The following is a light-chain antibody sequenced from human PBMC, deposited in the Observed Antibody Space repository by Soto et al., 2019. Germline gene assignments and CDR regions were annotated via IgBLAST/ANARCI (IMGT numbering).Light chain of an antibody. CDR3: QDYEDSQFT. J-gene: IGKJ3*01. V-gene: IGKV3-20*01. CDR1: QNIGRNF. CDR2: AAS. Sequence: EIVLTQSPGTLSLSPGERATLSCRASQNIGRNFLAWFQQKPGQAPRLLIYAASSRATDIPDRFSGTGSGTDFTLTITRLEPEDFAVYYCQDYEDSQFTFGPGTKVDI.